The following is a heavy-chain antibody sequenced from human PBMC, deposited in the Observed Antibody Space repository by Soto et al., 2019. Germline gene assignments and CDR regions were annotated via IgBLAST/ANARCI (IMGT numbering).Heavy chain of an antibody. V-gene: IGHV3-23*01. Sequence: EVQLLESGGGLVQPGGSLRLSCAASGFTYSTYAMSWVRQAPGKGLEWVSGISGSGGSTYYADSVKGRFTISRDNSKNTRYLQMNSLRAEDSAAYYCVKRFYFDGTCDYYDPRYFDFWGQGALVTVSS. D-gene: IGHD3-22*01. J-gene: IGHJ4*02. CDR3: VKRFYFDGTCDYYDPRYFDF. CDR1: GFTYSTYA. CDR2: ISGSGGST.